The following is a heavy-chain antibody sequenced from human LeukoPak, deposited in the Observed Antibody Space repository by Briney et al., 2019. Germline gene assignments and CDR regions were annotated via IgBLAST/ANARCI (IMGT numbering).Heavy chain of an antibody. V-gene: IGHV1-2*02. CDR1: GYTFTGYY. CDR2: INPNSGGT. J-gene: IGHJ5*02. CDR3: AREALPSYMVRGVILNWFDP. D-gene: IGHD3-10*01. Sequence: GASVKVSCKASGYTFTGYYMHWVRQAPGQGLEWMGWINPNSGGTNYAQKFQGRVTMTRDTSISTAYMELSRLRSDDTAVYYCAREALPSYMVRGVILNWFDPWGQGTLVTVPS.